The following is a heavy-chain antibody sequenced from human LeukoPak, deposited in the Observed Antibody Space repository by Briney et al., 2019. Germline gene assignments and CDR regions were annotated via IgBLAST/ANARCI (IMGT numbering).Heavy chain of an antibody. V-gene: IGHV1-69*13. Sequence: SVKVSCKASGYTFTSYAISWVRQAPGQGLEWMGGIIPIFGTANYAQKFQGRVTITADESTSTAYMELSSLRSEDTAVYYCARGVRLDSSGYSHWYWGQGTLVTVSS. J-gene: IGHJ4*02. CDR2: IIPIFGTA. CDR3: ARGVRLDSSGYSHWY. D-gene: IGHD3-22*01. CDR1: GYTFTSYA.